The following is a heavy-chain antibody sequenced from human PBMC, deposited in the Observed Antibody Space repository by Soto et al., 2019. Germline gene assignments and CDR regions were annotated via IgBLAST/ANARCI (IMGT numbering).Heavy chain of an antibody. Sequence: SETLSLTCTVSGGSISSYYWSWIRQPPGKGLEWIGYIYYSGSTNYNPSLKSRVTISVDTSKNQFSLKLSSVTAADTAVYYCATGGGGVFDYYGMDVWGQGTTVTVSS. CDR2: IYYSGST. CDR1: GGSISSYY. V-gene: IGHV4-59*08. CDR3: ATGGGGVFDYYGMDV. D-gene: IGHD3-16*01. J-gene: IGHJ6*01.